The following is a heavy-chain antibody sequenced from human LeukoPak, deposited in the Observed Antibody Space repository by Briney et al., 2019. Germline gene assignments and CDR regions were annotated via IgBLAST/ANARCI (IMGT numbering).Heavy chain of an antibody. CDR1: GSTFTAYF. CDR2: IDPNSGEK. J-gene: IGHJ4*02. CDR3: AREDGSGSYYPRFDY. V-gene: IGHV1-2*02. Sequence: ASVKVSCKASGSTFTAYFVHWVRQAPGQGLEWMGCIDPNSGEKNFAQKFQGRVTMTSDTSISTAYMELSRLRFDDTAVYYCAREDGSGSYYPRFDYWGQGTLVTVSS. D-gene: IGHD3-10*01.